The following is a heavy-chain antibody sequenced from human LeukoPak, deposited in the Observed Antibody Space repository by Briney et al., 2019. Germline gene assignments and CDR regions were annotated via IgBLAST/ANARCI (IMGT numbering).Heavy chain of an antibody. CDR2: IYTSGST. CDR1: GGSISSGSYY. V-gene: IGHV4-61*02. Sequence: SETLSLTCTVSGGSISSGSYYWSWIRQPAGKGLEWIGRIYTSGSTNYNPSLKSRVTIPVDTSKNQFSLKLSSVTAADTAVYYCARDQRSGSYGYYYYYMDVWGKGTTVTVSS. D-gene: IGHD1-26*01. J-gene: IGHJ6*03. CDR3: ARDQRSGSYGYYYYYMDV.